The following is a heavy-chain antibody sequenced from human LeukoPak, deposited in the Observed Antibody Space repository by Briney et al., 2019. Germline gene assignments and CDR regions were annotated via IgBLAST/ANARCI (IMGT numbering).Heavy chain of an antibody. CDR3: AKSMPYCGGDCYPPPDY. CDR2: IRYDGSNK. J-gene: IGHJ4*02. CDR1: GFTFSSYG. Sequence: PGGSLRLSCAASGFTFSSYGMHWVRQAPGKGLEWVAFIRYDGSNKYYADSVKGRFTISRDNSKNTLYLQMNSLRAEDTAVYYCAKSMPYCGGDCYPPPDYWGQGTLVTVSS. D-gene: IGHD2-21*02. V-gene: IGHV3-30*02.